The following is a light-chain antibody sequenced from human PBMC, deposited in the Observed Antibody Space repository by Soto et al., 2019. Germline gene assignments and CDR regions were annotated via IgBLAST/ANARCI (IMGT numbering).Light chain of an antibody. J-gene: IGKJ1*01. CDR1: QSIGDW. V-gene: IGKV1-5*03. CDR2: KAS. CDR3: QQFYSYPWA. Sequence: DIQMTQSPSTLSASVGDRVTITCRASQSIGDWLAWYQQKPGKAPKLLMFKASMLESGVPSGFSGSGSGTEFTLTISTLQPDDFATYYCQQFYSYPWAFGQGTRVEVK.